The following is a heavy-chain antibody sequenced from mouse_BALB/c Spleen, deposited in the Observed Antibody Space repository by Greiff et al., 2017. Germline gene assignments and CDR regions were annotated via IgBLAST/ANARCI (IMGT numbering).Heavy chain of an antibody. CDR2: ISSGGGST. V-gene: IGHV5-12-1*01. J-gene: IGHJ3*01. D-gene: IGHD2-14*01. CDR1: GFAFSSYD. CDR3: ARHGYYRYPFAY. Sequence: EVMLVESGGGLVKPGGSLKLSCAASGFAFSSYDMSWVRQTPEKRLEWVAYISSGGGSTYYPDTVKGRFTISRDNAKNTLYLQMSSLKSEDTAMYYCARHGYYRYPFAYWGQGTLVTVSA.